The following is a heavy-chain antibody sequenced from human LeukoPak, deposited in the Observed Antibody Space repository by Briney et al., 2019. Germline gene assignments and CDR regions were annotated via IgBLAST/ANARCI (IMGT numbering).Heavy chain of an antibody. CDR2: IRGGGGAT. CDR1: GFTFSSHA. Sequence: PGGSLRLSCAASGFTFSSHAMTWVRQAPGKGLEWVSAIRGGGGATYYADSVKGRFTISRDNAKNTLYLQMDSLRAEDTAVYYCTRVSTTDDYWGQGTLVTVSS. D-gene: IGHD2/OR15-2a*01. J-gene: IGHJ4*02. CDR3: TRVSTTDDY. V-gene: IGHV3-23*01.